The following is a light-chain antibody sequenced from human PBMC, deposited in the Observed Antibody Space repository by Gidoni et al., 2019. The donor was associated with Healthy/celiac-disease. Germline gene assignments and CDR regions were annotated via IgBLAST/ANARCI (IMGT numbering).Light chain of an antibody. J-gene: IGKJ1*01. CDR3: QQYNSYSGA. Sequence: DIPMTQSPSTLSASVGDRVTITCRASQSISSWLAWYQQKPGKAPKLLSYKASSLESGVPSRFSGSGSGTEFTLTISSLQPDDFATYYCQQYNSYSGAFXXXTKVEIK. V-gene: IGKV1-5*03. CDR1: QSISSW. CDR2: KAS.